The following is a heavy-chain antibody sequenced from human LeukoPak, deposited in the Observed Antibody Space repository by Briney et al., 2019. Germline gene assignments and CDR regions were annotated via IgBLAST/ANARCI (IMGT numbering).Heavy chain of an antibody. Sequence: GGSLRLSCEASGFRFNDYGMHWIRQAPGKGQEWVAFIRFDGSVSGDYYGKSVKGRFTISRDNSKDTLYLQMNSLRPEDSAVYYCAKDWDQTVTTFDYWGQGTLVTVSS. CDR2: IRFDGSVSGD. CDR1: GFRFNDYG. CDR3: AKDWDQTVTTFDY. J-gene: IGHJ4*02. V-gene: IGHV3-30*02. D-gene: IGHD4-17*01.